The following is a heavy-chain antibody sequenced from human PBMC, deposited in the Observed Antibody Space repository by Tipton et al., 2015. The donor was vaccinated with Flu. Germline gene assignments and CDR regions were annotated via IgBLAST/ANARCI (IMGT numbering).Heavy chain of an antibody. CDR2: IYYSGST. CDR1: GGSISTYY. D-gene: IGHD3-10*01. J-gene: IGHJ4*02. Sequence: TLSLTCTVSGGSISTYYWNWIRQPPGKGLEWIGYIYYSGSTNYNPSLKSRVTISVDTSKNQFSLKLSSVTAADTAVYYCARDWSGTTTSYFDYWGQGTRDTVSS. V-gene: IGHV4-59*01. CDR3: ARDWSGTTTSYFDY.